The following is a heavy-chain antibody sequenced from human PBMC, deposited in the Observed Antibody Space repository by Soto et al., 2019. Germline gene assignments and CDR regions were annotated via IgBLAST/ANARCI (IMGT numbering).Heavy chain of an antibody. CDR1: GYTFTGYY. D-gene: IGHD2-15*01. V-gene: IGHV1-2*04. CDR2: INPNSGGT. Sequence: ASVKVSCKASGYTFTGYYMHWVRQAPGQGLEWMGWINPNSGGTNYAQKFQGWVTMTRDTSISTAYMELSRLRSDDTAVYYCAREDCSGGSCLYAFDIWGQGTMVTVSS. CDR3: AREDCSGGSCLYAFDI. J-gene: IGHJ3*02.